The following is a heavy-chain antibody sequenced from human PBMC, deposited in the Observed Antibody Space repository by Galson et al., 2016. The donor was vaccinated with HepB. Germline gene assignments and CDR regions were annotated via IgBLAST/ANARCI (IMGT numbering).Heavy chain of an antibody. CDR3: VRDSGTYPGYYDF. J-gene: IGHJ4*02. V-gene: IGHV3-74*01. Sequence: SLRLSCAASGFMFSTYWMQWVRQAPGKGLVWVSLIDPDGTTIDYADSVRGRFSISRDNAKNTMSLQMNSRRVEDMGVYYCVRDSGTYPGYYDFWGQGTLVTVSS. CDR1: GFMFSTYW. CDR2: IDPDGTTI. D-gene: IGHD1-26*01.